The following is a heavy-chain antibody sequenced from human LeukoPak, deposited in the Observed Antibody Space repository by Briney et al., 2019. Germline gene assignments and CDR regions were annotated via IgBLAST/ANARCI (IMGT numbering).Heavy chain of an antibody. CDR2: IIPIFGTA. D-gene: IGHD3-10*01. V-gene: IGHV1-69*01. Sequence: SVKVSCKASGGTFSSYAISWVRQAPGQGLEWMGGIIPIFGTANYAQKFQGRVTITADESTSTAYMELSSLRSEDTAVYCCASVADVWFGEFADYYYMDVWGKGTTVTVSS. J-gene: IGHJ6*03. CDR1: GGTFSSYA. CDR3: ASVADVWFGEFADYYYMDV.